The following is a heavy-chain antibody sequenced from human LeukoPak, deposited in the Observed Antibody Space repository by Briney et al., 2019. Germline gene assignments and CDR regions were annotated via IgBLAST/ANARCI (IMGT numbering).Heavy chain of an antibody. D-gene: IGHD6-6*01. J-gene: IGHJ4*02. V-gene: IGHV3-23*01. Sequence: PGGSPRLSCAASGFTFSSYAMNWVRQAPGKGLEWVPGISNSGGSTYYADSVKGRFTISRDNSKNTLYLQMNSLRAEDTAVYYCAKETSSSFDYWGQGTLVTVSS. CDR3: AKETSSSFDY. CDR2: ISNSGGST. CDR1: GFTFSSYA.